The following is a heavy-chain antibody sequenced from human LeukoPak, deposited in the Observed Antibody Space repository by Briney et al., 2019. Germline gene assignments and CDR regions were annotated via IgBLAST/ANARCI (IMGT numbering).Heavy chain of an antibody. D-gene: IGHD1-14*01. Sequence: GGFLRLSCAAAGFPFSSYAMRWVRQAPGKGLEWVAVISYDGSNKYYADSVKGRFTISRDNSKNTLYLQMNSLRAEDTAVYYCARETQRSGVDYWGQGTLVTVSS. V-gene: IGHV3-30*04. CDR2: ISYDGSNK. J-gene: IGHJ4*02. CDR1: GFPFSSYA. CDR3: ARETQRSGVDY.